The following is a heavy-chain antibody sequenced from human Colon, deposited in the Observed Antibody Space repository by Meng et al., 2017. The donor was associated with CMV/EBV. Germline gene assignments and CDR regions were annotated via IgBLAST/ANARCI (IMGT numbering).Heavy chain of an antibody. D-gene: IGHD3-9*01. V-gene: IGHV4-4*02. CDR3: ARGRPYSLRYFDWLLLDFDY. CDR1: GGSISSSNW. CDR2: IYHSGST. Sequence: QVGLQEAGPGLVKPSGTLSLTCAVSGGSISSSNWWSWVRQPPGKGLEWIGEIYHSGSTNYNPSLKSRVTISVDKSKNQFSLKLSSVTAADTAVYYCARGRPYSLRYFDWLLLDFDYWGQGTLVTVSS. J-gene: IGHJ4*02.